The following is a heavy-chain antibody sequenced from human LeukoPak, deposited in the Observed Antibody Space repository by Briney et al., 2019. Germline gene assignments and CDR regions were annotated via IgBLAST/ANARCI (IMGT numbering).Heavy chain of an antibody. J-gene: IGHJ4*02. CDR3: AKEIYFFEQ. Sequence: WETLSLTCTVSGGSIRSNNYFWAWIRQPPGKGLEWIGSVHYGGSTYYNPSLASRATITLDSSKKQVSLKMTYVTATDTAVYYCAKEIYFFEQWGQGTLVTVSS. V-gene: IGHV4-39*07. CDR1: GGSIRSNNYF. CDR2: VHYGGST. D-gene: IGHD2-21*01.